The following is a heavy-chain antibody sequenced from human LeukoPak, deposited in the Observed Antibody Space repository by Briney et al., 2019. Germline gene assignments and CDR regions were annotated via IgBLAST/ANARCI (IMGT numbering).Heavy chain of an antibody. Sequence: SETLSLTCAVYGGSFSGYYWSWIRQPPGKGLEWIGEINHSGSTNYNPSLKSRVTMSVDTSKNQFSLKLSSVTAADTAVYYCARVAYYGSGSTDYWGQGTLVTVSS. D-gene: IGHD3-10*01. CDR2: INHSGST. CDR3: ARVAYYGSGSTDY. J-gene: IGHJ4*02. CDR1: GGSFSGYY. V-gene: IGHV4-34*01.